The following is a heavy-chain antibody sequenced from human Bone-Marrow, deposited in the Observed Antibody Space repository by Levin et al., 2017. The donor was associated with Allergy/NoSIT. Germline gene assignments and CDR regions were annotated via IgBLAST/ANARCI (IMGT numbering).Heavy chain of an antibody. CDR2: LSYDSTDV. CDR1: GFTFSIYG. D-gene: IGHD1-26*01. V-gene: IGHV3-30*18. Sequence: GGSLRLSCAASGFTFSIYGMDWVRQVPGKGLEWVASLSYDSTDVYYADSVRGRFTISSDNSNNVLFLEMNSLRPDDTALYYWEKEEWGSIQAWGQGTLVTVSS. CDR3: EKEEWGSIQA. J-gene: IGHJ5*02.